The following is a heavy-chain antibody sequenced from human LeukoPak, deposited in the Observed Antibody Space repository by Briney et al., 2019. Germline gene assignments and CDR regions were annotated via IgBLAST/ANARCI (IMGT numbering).Heavy chain of an antibody. CDR3: ARERVEMATEYYFDY. CDR1: GFTFSSYG. CDR2: IWYDGSNK. V-gene: IGHV3-33*01. J-gene: IGHJ4*02. Sequence: GGSLRLSCAASGFTFSSYGMHWVRQAPGKGLEWVAVIWYDGSNKYYADSVKGRFTISRDNSKDTLYLQMNSLRAEDTAVYYCARERVEMATEYYFDYWGQGTLVTVSS. D-gene: IGHD5-24*01.